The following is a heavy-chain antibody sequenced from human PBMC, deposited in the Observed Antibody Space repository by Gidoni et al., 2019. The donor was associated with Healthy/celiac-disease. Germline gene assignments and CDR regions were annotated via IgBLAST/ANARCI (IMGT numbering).Heavy chain of an antibody. Sequence: EVQLVESGGGLVQPGGSLRLSCAASGFTFSSYSMNWVRQAPGKGLEWVSYISSSSSTIYYADSVKGRFTISRDNAKNSLYLQMNSLRDEDTAVYYCARAVVPAALYYYYGMDVWGQGTTVTVSS. D-gene: IGHD2-2*01. J-gene: IGHJ6*02. V-gene: IGHV3-48*02. CDR1: GFTFSSYS. CDR3: ARAVVPAALYYYYGMDV. CDR2: ISSSSSTI.